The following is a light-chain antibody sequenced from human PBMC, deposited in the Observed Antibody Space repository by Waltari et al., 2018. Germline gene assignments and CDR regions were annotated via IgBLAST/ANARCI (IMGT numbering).Light chain of an antibody. Sequence: QSVLTQPPSVSAAPGQRVTISCSGPAPNLGLNHVSVYQQFPGTAPTLLIHETNKRPSGIPDRFSGSKSGASATLDITGLQTGDEADYYCGTWDLSLNSGVFGGGTKLTVL. V-gene: IGLV1-51*02. CDR2: ETN. CDR1: APNLGLNH. J-gene: IGLJ3*02. CDR3: GTWDLSLNSGV.